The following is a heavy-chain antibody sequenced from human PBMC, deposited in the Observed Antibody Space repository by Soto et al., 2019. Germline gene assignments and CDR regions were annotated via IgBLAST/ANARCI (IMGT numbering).Heavy chain of an antibody. V-gene: IGHV3-23*01. Sequence: GTRRVSCALSGFRLSGCSTLWVRQAPGEGLEWVSAISGGGGSTYYADYVKGRFTISRENSKNRKYLQMNRSRAADTAVYYRAKDGSGYCSSASCYDWFDPWGQGTQDIVPA. J-gene: IGHJ5*02. CDR3: AKDGSGYCSSASCYDWFDP. CDR1: GFRLSGCS. D-gene: IGHD2-2*01. CDR2: ISGGGGST.